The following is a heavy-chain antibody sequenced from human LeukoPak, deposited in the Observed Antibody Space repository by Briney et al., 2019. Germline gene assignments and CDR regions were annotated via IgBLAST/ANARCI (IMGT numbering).Heavy chain of an antibody. J-gene: IGHJ4*02. V-gene: IGHV1-18*01. Sequence: ASVKVSCKASGYTFTSYGISWVRQAPGQGLEWMGWISVYNGNTNYAQKLQGGVTMTTDTSTSTAYMELRSLRSDDTAVYYCARDLGYCSSSSCSGLDYWGQGTLVTVSS. CDR1: GYTFTSYG. CDR3: ARDLGYCSSSSCSGLDY. CDR2: ISVYNGNT. D-gene: IGHD2-2*01.